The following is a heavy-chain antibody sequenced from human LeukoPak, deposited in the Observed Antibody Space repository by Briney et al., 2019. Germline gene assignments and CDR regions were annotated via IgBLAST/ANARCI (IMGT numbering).Heavy chain of an antibody. Sequence: GESLKISCKGSGYSFSSYWIGWVRQMSGKGLEWMVIIYPGDSDTRYSPSFQGQVTISADKSISTAYLQWSSLKASDTAMYYCARLPQGSSTSQSESYWGQGTLVTVSS. CDR3: ARLPQGSSTSQSESY. CDR1: GYSFSSYW. J-gene: IGHJ4*02. D-gene: IGHD2-2*01. CDR2: IYPGDSDT. V-gene: IGHV5-51*01.